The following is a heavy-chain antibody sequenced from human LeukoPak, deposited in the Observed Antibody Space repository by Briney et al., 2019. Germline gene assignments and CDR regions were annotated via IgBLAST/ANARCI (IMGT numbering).Heavy chain of an antibody. CDR3: ARDAGGYCSGGSCYKDAFDI. CDR1: GGSISSYY. D-gene: IGHD2-15*01. CDR2: IYTSGST. Sequence: SETLSLTCTVSGGSISSYYWSWIRQPAGKGLEWIGRIYTSGSTNYNPSLKGRVTMSVDTSKNQFSLKLSSVTAADTAVYYCARDAGGYCSGGSCYKDAFDIWGQGTMVTVSS. V-gene: IGHV4-4*07. J-gene: IGHJ3*02.